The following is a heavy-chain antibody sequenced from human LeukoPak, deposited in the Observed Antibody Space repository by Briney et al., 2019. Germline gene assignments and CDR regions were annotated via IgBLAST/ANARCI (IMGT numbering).Heavy chain of an antibody. CDR2: INHSGST. CDR1: GGSFSGYY. V-gene: IGHV4-34*09. J-gene: IGHJ4*02. Sequence: PSETLSLTCAVYGGSFSGYYWSWIRQPPGKGLEWIGEINHSGSTNYNPSLKSRVTISVDTSKNQFSLKLSSVTAADTAVYYCAREGGYGEIDYWGQGTLVTVSS. CDR3: AREGGYGEIDY. D-gene: IGHD4-17*01.